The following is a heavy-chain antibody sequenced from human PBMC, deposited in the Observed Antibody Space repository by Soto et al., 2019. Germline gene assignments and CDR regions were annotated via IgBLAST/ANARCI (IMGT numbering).Heavy chain of an antibody. V-gene: IGHV3-7*03. CDR2: IKQDGSEK. Sequence: PGGSLRLSCAASGFTFSSYWMSWVRQAPGKGLEWVANIKQDGSEKYYVDSVKDRFTISRDNAKNSLYLQMNSLRAEDTAVYYCARDQGIQLWSFDYWGQGTLVTVSS. D-gene: IGHD5-18*01. CDR1: GFTFSSYW. CDR3: ARDQGIQLWSFDY. J-gene: IGHJ4*02.